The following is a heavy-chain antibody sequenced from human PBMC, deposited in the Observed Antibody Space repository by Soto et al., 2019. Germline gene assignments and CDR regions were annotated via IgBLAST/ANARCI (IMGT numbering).Heavy chain of an antibody. D-gene: IGHD5-12*01. V-gene: IGHV4-4*07. CDR2: IFSSGST. CDR3: AREGSYSAYNFAHGIQLWSFDF. CDR1: GGSINTFY. J-gene: IGHJ4*02. Sequence: SETLSLTCTVSGGSINTFYWSWVRQPAGKGLEWIGRIFSSGSTSFNPSLESRVAMSVDTSKNHFSLNLSSVTAADMAVYYCAREGSYSAYNFAHGIQLWSFDFWGQGARVTVSS.